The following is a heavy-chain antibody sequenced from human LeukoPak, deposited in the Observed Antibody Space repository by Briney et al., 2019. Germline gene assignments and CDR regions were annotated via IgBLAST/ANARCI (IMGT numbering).Heavy chain of an antibody. CDR3: ARERENYYGSG. V-gene: IGHV4-39*07. Sequence: SETLSLTCTVSGGSISSSSYYWGWIRQPPGKGLEWIGSIYYSGSTYYNPSLKSRVTISVDTSKNQFSLKLSSVTAADTAVYYCARERENYYGSGWGQGTLVTVSS. CDR1: GGSISSSSYY. CDR2: IYYSGST. D-gene: IGHD3-10*01. J-gene: IGHJ4*02.